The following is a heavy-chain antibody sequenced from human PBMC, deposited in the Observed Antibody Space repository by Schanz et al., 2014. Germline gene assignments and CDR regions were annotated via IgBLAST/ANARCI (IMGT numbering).Heavy chain of an antibody. V-gene: IGHV3-11*06. CDR2: ISSSSSYT. D-gene: IGHD3-10*01. Sequence: VQLVESGGDLVQPGGSQRLSCAASGFIVSSTYMTWVRQAPGKGLEWVSYISSSSSYTNYADSVKGRFTISRDNSKNALYLQMDSLRAEDTAVYYCARGIITMVRGGDVGAFDIWGQGTMVTVSS. J-gene: IGHJ3*02. CDR1: GFIVSSTY. CDR3: ARGIITMVRGGDVGAFDI.